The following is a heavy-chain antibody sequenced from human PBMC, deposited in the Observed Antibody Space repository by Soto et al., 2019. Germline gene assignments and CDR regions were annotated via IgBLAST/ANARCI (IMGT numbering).Heavy chain of an antibody. CDR2: ISSSSSTI. J-gene: IGHJ4*02. V-gene: IGHV3-48*01. Sequence: EVQLVESGGGLVQPGGSLRLSCAASGFTFSSYSMNWVRQAPGKGLEWVSYISSSSSTIYYADSVKGRFTISRDNAKNSLYLEISGLRAEDTAVYYCARDLNGGLVDYWGQGTLVTVSS. CDR1: GFTFSSYS. D-gene: IGHD6-25*01. CDR3: ARDLNGGLVDY.